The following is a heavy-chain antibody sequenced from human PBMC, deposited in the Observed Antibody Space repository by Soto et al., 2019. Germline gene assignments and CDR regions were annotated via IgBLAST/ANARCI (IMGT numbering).Heavy chain of an antibody. CDR2: INHSGST. D-gene: IGHD3-9*01. V-gene: IGHV4-34*01. CDR1: GGSFSGYY. J-gene: IGHJ6*03. Sequence: SETLSLTCAVYGGSFSGYYWSWIRQPPGKGLEWIGEINHSGSTNYNPSLKSRVTISVDTSKNQFSLKLSSVTAADTAVYYCASGYYDFLTGYYYHYHLDVWGQGTTDTVSS. CDR3: ASGYYDFLTGYYYHYHLDV.